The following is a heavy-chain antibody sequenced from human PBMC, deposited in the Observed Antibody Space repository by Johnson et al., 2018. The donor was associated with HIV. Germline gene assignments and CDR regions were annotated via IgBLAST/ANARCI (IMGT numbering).Heavy chain of an antibody. CDR1: GFTFSSYG. J-gene: IGHJ3*02. D-gene: IGHD6-13*01. CDR2: IWFDGITK. Sequence: QVQLVESGGGLVQPGRSLRLSCAASGFTFSSYGMHWVRQAPGKGLEWVAVIWFDGITKYYSDSVKGRFTISRDLSKNTLFLQMNSLRADDTAVYYCAEVAVATAAGGVGLNIWGPGTMVTVSS. CDR3: AEVAVATAAGGVGLNI. V-gene: IGHV3-33*06.